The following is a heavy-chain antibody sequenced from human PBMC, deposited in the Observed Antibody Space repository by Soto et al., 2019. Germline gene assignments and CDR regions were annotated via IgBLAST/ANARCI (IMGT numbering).Heavy chain of an antibody. J-gene: IGHJ6*04. Sequence: QVQLVKSGAEVKKPGASVKVSCKASGYTFTSYGISWVRQAPGQGLEWMGWISAHNGNTNYAQKFQGRVTMTPDTSTSTGNMGLRSLRSDDTAVYYCARWGWNYGGTDYYYCMDVWGKGTTVTVSS. CDR3: ARWGWNYGGTDYYYCMDV. CDR2: ISAHNGNT. CDR1: GYTFTSYG. V-gene: IGHV1-18*01. D-gene: IGHD1-7*01.